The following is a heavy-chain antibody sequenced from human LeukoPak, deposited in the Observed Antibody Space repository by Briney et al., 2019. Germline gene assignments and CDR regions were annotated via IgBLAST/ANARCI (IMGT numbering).Heavy chain of an antibody. J-gene: IGHJ4*02. V-gene: IGHV1-18*01. Sequence: ASVKVSCKASGYTFTSYGISWVRQAPGQGLEWMGWISAYNGNTNYAQKLQGRVTTTTDTSTSTAYMELRSLRSDDTAAYYCARVMSSSGYYPFDYWGQGTLVTVSS. CDR2: ISAYNGNT. CDR3: ARVMSSSGYYPFDY. CDR1: GYTFTSYG. D-gene: IGHD3-22*01.